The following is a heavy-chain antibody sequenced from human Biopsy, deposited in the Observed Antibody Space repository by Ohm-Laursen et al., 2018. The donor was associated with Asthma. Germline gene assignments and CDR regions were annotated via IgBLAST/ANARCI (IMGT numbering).Heavy chain of an antibody. D-gene: IGHD1-1*01. J-gene: IGHJ3*02. CDR2: ISKDASTQ. CDR1: GFTFSSYW. V-gene: IGHV3-30*03. Sequence: SLRLSCAASGFTFSSYWMHWVRQAPGKGLEWVGVISKDASTQDYADSVKGRFTMARDNSKNTLDLQMNSLREEDTAVYYCVRDGTDDAFDIWGQGTVVSASS. CDR3: VRDGTDDAFDI.